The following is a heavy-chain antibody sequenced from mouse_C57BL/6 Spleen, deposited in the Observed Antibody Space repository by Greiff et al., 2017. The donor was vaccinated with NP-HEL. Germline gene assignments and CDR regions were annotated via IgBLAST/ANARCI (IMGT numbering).Heavy chain of an antibody. CDR3: ARGDYGNWTWFAY. J-gene: IGHJ3*01. CDR1: GFSLTSYG. CDR2: IWSGGST. Sequence: VMLVESGPGLVQPSQSLSITCTVSGFSLTSYGVHWVRQSPGKGLEWLGVIWSGGSTDYNAAFISRLSISKDNSKSQVFFKMNSLQADDTAIYYCARGDYGNWTWFAYWGQGTLVTVSA. V-gene: IGHV2-2*01. D-gene: IGHD2-1*01.